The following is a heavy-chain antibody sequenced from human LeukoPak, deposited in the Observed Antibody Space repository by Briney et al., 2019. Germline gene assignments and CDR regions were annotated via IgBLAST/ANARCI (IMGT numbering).Heavy chain of an antibody. D-gene: IGHD4-17*01. V-gene: IGHV3-48*04. CDR1: GFSFNTYS. CDR2: ISSSSSTI. Sequence: GGSLRLPCAASGFSFNTYSMNWVRQAPGKGLEWVSYISSSSSTIYYADSVKGRFTISRDNAKNSLYLQMNSLRAEDTAVYYCASTRDYGDFPDAFDIWGQGTMVTVSS. CDR3: ASTRDYGDFPDAFDI. J-gene: IGHJ3*02.